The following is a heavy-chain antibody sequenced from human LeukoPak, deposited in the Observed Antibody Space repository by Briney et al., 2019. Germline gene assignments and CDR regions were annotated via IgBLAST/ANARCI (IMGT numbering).Heavy chain of an antibody. Sequence: ASVTVSFTASGYTFTIFGFTWVRQAPGQGLEWMGWISAYNGNTNYAQKLQGRVTMTTDTSTSTAYMDLRSLRSDDTAVYYCARDSGHSPGDYWGQGTLVTVSS. CDR1: GYTFTIFG. CDR2: ISAYNGNT. V-gene: IGHV1-18*01. J-gene: IGHJ4*02. CDR3: ARDSGHSPGDY. D-gene: IGHD3-10*01.